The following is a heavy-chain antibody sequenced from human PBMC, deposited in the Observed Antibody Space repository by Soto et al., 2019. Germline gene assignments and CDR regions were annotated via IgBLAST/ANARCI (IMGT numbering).Heavy chain of an antibody. D-gene: IGHD3-3*01. CDR3: ARVAYYDFWSGYILDY. V-gene: IGHV4-30-4*01. CDR1: GGSISSGDYY. J-gene: IGHJ4*02. CDR2: RSYSGST. Sequence: PSETLSLTCTVSGGSISSGDYYWSWVRQHPGKGLEWIGYRSYSGSTYYNPSLKSRVTISVDKSKNQFSLKLSSVTAADTAVYYCARVAYYDFWSGYILDYWGQGTLVTV.